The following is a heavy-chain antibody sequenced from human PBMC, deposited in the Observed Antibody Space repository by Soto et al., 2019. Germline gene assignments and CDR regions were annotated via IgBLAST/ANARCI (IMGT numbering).Heavy chain of an antibody. CDR2: ISFNGLSQ. CDR1: GFTFSSFA. V-gene: IGHV3-30*03. D-gene: IGHD3-16*01. J-gene: IGHJ3*01. Sequence: QELLVESGGGVVQPGKSLRLSCAASGFTFSSFAMHWVRQAPGKGLEWVSVISFNGLSQFYPDSIRGRFNISRDNSKNTLYLQLDSLRPDDTAVYYCARGGRGLRGAFDVWGQGTEVSVS. CDR3: ARGGRGLRGAFDV.